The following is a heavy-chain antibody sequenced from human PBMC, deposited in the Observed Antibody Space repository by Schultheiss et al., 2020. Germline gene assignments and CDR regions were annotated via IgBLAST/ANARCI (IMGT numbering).Heavy chain of an antibody. J-gene: IGHJ6*03. V-gene: IGHV3-48*02. CDR3: ARSDYYDGGGYYVHQYYYYTDV. D-gene: IGHD3-22*01. CDR1: GFTFSSYS. CDR2: ISSSSSTI. Sequence: GGSLRLSCAASGFTFSSYSMNWVRQAPGKGLEWVSYISSSSSTIYYADSVKGRFTISRDNAKNSLYLQMNSLRDEDTAVYYCARSDYYDGGGYYVHQYYYYTDVWGKGTTVTVSS.